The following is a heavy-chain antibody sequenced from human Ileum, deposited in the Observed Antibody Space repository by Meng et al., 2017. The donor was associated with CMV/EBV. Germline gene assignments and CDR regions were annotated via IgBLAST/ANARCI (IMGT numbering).Heavy chain of an antibody. D-gene: IGHD2-2*01. V-gene: IGHV4-34*01. J-gene: IGHJ4*02. Sequence: SETLSLTCAVQGGSFSGYYWGWIRQPPGKGLEWIGEINHLGNTTYNPSLKSRVTISVDTSKNQFSLKLNSVTAADTAVYYCVRVQDIAIVRYCDDWGQGTLVTVSS. CDR1: GGSFSGYY. CDR2: INHLGNT. CDR3: VRVQDIAIVRYCDD.